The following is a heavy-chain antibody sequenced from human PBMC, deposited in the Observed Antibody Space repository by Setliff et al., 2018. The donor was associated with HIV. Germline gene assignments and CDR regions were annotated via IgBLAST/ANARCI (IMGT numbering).Heavy chain of an antibody. Sequence: SETLSLTCNVSGSSFSSGIYYWTWPRQQPGKGLEWIGYISYSGSTYYNPSLKSRLTMSIDTSKNQFALKLSSVTAAGSAVYHCASTHSGRGGGAYFDPWGQGILVTVSS. CDR1: GSSFSSGIYY. CDR3: ASTHSGRGGGAYFDP. CDR2: ISYSGST. D-gene: IGHD6-19*01. J-gene: IGHJ5*02. V-gene: IGHV4-30-4*08.